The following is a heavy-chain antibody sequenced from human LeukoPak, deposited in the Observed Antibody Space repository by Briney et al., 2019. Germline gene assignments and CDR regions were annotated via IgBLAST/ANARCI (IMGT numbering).Heavy chain of an antibody. Sequence: PSETLSLTCTVSGGSISSYYWSWIRQPPGKGLEWIGYIYYSGSTDYNPSLRSRVTTSVDTSKSQFSLKLSSVTAADTAVYYCASGRGLYSFYAFDIWGQGTMVTVSS. J-gene: IGHJ3*02. CDR1: GGSISSYY. CDR3: ASGRGLYSFYAFDI. V-gene: IGHV4-59*01. D-gene: IGHD5-18*01. CDR2: IYYSGST.